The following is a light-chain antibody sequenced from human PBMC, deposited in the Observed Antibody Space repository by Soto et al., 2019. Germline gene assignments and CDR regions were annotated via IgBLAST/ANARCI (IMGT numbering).Light chain of an antibody. V-gene: IGKV1-6*01. Sequence: ALQMTQSPSSLSASVGDRVTITCRASQGIRNDLNWYQQKPGKAPKLLIYAASNLQTGVPSRFSGSGSGTDFTLTISSLQPEDFATYYCLQDYTYPYTFGQGTNLEIK. CDR1: QGIRND. CDR3: LQDYTYPYT. CDR2: AAS. J-gene: IGKJ2*01.